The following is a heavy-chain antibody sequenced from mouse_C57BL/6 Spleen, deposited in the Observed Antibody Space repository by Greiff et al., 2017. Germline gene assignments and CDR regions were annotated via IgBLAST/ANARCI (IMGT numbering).Heavy chain of an antibody. CDR3: ASLCSYDYAMDY. D-gene: IGHD1-1*01. CDR1: GFTFSSYG. V-gene: IGHV5-6*01. J-gene: IGHJ4*01. CDR2: ISSGGSYT. Sequence: EVHLVESGGDLVKPGGSLKLSCAASGFTFSSYGMPWVRQTPDKRLEWVATISSGGSYTYYPDSVKGRFTISRDNAKYTLYLQMSSLKSEDTAIYCCASLCSYDYAMDYWGQGTSVTVSS.